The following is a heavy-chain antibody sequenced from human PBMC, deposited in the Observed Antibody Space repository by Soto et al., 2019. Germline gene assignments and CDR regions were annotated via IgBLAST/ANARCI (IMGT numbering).Heavy chain of an antibody. D-gene: IGHD2-21*01. CDR3: ARQGVMSKKIDY. CDR1: GGSISSSSYY. CDR2: IYYSGST. V-gene: IGHV4-39*01. J-gene: IGHJ4*02. Sequence: SETLSLTCTVSGGSISSSSYYWGWIRQPPGKGLEWIGSIYYSGSTHYNPSLKSRVTISVDTSKNQFSLKLSSVTAADTAVYYCARQGVMSKKIDYWGQGTLVTVSS.